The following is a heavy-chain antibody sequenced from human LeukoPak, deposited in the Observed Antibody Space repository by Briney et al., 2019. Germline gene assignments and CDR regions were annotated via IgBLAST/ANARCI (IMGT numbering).Heavy chain of an antibody. Sequence: GGSLRLSCAASGFTFSSYAMSWVRQAPGKGLEWVSAISGSGGSTDYADSVKGRFTISRDNSKNTLYLQMNSLRAEDTAVYYCAKDVTMIVVVITTHFDYWGQGTLVTVSS. CDR1: GFTFSSYA. V-gene: IGHV3-23*01. D-gene: IGHD3-22*01. CDR2: ISGSGGST. CDR3: AKDVTMIVVVITTHFDY. J-gene: IGHJ4*02.